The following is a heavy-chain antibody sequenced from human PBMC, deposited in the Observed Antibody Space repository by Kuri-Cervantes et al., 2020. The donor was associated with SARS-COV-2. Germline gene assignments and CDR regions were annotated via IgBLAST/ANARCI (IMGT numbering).Heavy chain of an antibody. Sequence: WGSLSLSCAASGVTFDDYGMNWVRQAPGKGLEWVSGINWNGSSTGYADSVKGRFTISRDNSKNTLYLQMNSLGGDDTALYYCASPRRLLAVAVPSSSFDDWGQGTLVTVPS. J-gene: IGHJ4*02. D-gene: IGHD2-15*01. CDR2: INWNGSST. CDR3: ASPRRLLAVAVPSSSFDD. V-gene: IGHV3-20*04. CDR1: GVTFDDYG.